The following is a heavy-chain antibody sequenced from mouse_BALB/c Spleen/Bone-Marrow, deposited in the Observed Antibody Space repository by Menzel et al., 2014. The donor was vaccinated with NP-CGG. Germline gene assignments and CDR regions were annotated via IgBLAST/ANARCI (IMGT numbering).Heavy chain of an antibody. Sequence: QVHVKQSGPELVKPGASVKISCKASGYTFTDYYINWVKQKPGQGLEWIGWIYPGGGNTKYNEKFKGKATLTVDTSSSTAYMQLSSLTSEDTAVYFCARPPYYYGSSYYWYFDVRGAGTTVTVSS. CDR3: ARPPYYYGSSYYWYFDV. V-gene: IGHV1-84*02. CDR1: GYTFTDYY. J-gene: IGHJ1*01. CDR2: IYPGGGNT. D-gene: IGHD1-1*01.